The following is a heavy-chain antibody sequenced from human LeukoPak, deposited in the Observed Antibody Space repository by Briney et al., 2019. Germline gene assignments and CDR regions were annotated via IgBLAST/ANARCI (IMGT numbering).Heavy chain of an antibody. CDR3: ARRRGSYDDAFDI. CDR1: GYIFTTYW. CDR2: IYPGDSDT. Sequence: GESLKISCKGSGYIFTTYWIGRVRQMPGKGLEWMGIIYPGDSDTRYSPSFQGQVTMSVDRSISTAYLQWSSLKASDTAIYYCARRRGSYDDAFDIWGQGTMVTVSS. D-gene: IGHD1-26*01. V-gene: IGHV5-51*01. J-gene: IGHJ3*02.